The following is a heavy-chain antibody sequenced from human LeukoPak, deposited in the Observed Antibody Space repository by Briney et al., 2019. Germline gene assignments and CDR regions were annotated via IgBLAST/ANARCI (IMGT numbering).Heavy chain of an antibody. D-gene: IGHD6-13*01. Sequence: GGSLRLSCAASGFTFSSYAMSWVRQAPGKGLEWVSAISGSGGSTYYADSVKGRFTISRDNSKKTLYLQMNSLRADDTAVYYCAKASSAGDSSSWNYWGQGTLVTVSS. CDR1: GFTFSSYA. J-gene: IGHJ4*02. CDR3: AKASSAGDSSSWNY. V-gene: IGHV3-23*01. CDR2: ISGSGGST.